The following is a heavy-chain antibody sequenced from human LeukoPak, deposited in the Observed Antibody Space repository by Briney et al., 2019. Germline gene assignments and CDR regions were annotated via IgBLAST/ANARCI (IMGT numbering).Heavy chain of an antibody. CDR1: GGTFSSYA. D-gene: IGHD1-14*01. Sequence: SVKVSCRASGGTFSSYAISWVRQAPGQGLEWMGGIIPIFGTANYAQKFQGRVTITADESTSTAYMELSSLRSEDTAVYYCARQGPTSYHDAFDIWGQGTMVTVSS. J-gene: IGHJ3*02. CDR3: ARQGPTSYHDAFDI. V-gene: IGHV1-69*01. CDR2: IIPIFGTA.